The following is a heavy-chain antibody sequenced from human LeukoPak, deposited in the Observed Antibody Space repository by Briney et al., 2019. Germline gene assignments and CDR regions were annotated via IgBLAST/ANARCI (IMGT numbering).Heavy chain of an antibody. CDR1: GFTFSSYA. D-gene: IGHD3-22*01. CDR3: AKEKDYDSSGYYPAPFDY. V-gene: IGHV3-23*01. CDR2: ISGSGGST. Sequence: GGSLRLSCAASGFTFSSYAMSWVRQAPGKGLEWVSAISGSGGSTYYADSVKGRFTISRDNSKNTLYLQMNSLRAEDTAVYYCAKEKDYDSSGYYPAPFDYWGQGTLVTVSS. J-gene: IGHJ4*02.